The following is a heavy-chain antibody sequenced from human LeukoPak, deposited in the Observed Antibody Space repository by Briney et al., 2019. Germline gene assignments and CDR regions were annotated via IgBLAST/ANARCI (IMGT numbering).Heavy chain of an antibody. CDR1: GFTFDDYA. Sequence: GGSLRLSCAASGFTFDDYAMHWVRQAPGKGLEWVSGISWNSGSIGYADSVKGRFTISRDNAKNSLYLQMNSLRAEDTALYYCAKDLYSYGPMDVWGKGTTVTISS. CDR3: AKDLYSYGPMDV. V-gene: IGHV3-9*01. D-gene: IGHD5-18*01. J-gene: IGHJ6*03. CDR2: ISWNSGSI.